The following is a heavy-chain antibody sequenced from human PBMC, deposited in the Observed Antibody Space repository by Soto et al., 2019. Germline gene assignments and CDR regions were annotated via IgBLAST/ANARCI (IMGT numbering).Heavy chain of an antibody. D-gene: IGHD3-3*01. Sequence: QVQLQQWGAGLVNPSDTLSLSCAVYGGSFSGYYWSWIRQSPGKGLEWIGEIKHTVITNYNPSLKSRVTISADTSKRQCSLRSKSVIAPATAVYYCESHLTKTLNVHWYFALCGRGTMVTVSS. CDR3: ESHLTKTLNVHWYFAL. CDR2: IKHTVIT. CDR1: GGSFSGYY. V-gene: IGHV4-34*02. J-gene: IGHJ2*01.